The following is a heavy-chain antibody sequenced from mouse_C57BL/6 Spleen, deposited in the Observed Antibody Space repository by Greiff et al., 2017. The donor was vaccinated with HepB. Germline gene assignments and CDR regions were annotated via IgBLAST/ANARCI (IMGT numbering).Heavy chain of an antibody. J-gene: IGHJ2*01. V-gene: IGHV5-6*01. CDR1: GFTFSSYG. CDR2: ISSGGSYT. D-gene: IGHD1-1*01. CDR3: ARGTTVVAPFDY. Sequence: EVQLQQSGGDLVKPGGSLKLSCAASGFTFSSYGMSWVRQTPDKRLEWVATISSGGSYTYYPDSVKGRFTISRDNAKNTLYLQMSSLKSEDTAMYYCARGTTVVAPFDYWGQGTTLTVSS.